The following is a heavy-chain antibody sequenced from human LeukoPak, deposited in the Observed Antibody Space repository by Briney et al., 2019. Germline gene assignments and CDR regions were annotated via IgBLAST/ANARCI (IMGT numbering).Heavy chain of an antibody. CDR2: IYYSGST. CDR1: GGSITGVSYY. V-gene: IGHV4-30-4*01. J-gene: IGHJ6*02. Sequence: PSQTLSLTCTVSGGSITGVSYYWSSIRQPPGKGLEWIGYIYYSGSTYYNPSLKSRVTISVDTSKNQFSLKLSSVTAADTAVYYCVRAPGARVYNGMDDWGQGTMVTVSS. CDR3: VRAPGARVYNGMDD.